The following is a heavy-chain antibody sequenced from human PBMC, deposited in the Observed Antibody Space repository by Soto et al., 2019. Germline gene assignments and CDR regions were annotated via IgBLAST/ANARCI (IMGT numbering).Heavy chain of an antibody. D-gene: IGHD3-22*01. V-gene: IGHV3-74*03. Sequence: DVQLVESGGGLFQPGGSLRLSCAASGFTFSSYWMHWVRQAPGKGLVWVSRIRSDGTNAEYAGSVKGQFTISRDNAENTLYLQMNSLRVEDTAVYYCVRGDGDYHDGNGYLGRHWGQGTLVTVSS. J-gene: IGHJ4*02. CDR2: IRSDGTNA. CDR3: VRGDGDYHDGNGYLGRH. CDR1: GFTFSSYW.